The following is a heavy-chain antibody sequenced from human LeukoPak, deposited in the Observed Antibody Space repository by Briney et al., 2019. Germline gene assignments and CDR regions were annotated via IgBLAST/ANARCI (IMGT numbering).Heavy chain of an antibody. CDR3: ARTPPLRFLEWLLWFDY. J-gene: IGHJ4*02. D-gene: IGHD3-3*01. CDR1: GGTFSSYA. V-gene: IGHV1-69*05. Sequence: ASVKVSCKASGGTFSSYAISWVRQAPGQGLEWMGGIIPIFGTANYAQKFQGRVTVTTDESTSTAYMELSSLRSEDTAVYYCARTPPLRFLEWLLWFDYWGQGTLVTVSS. CDR2: IIPIFGTA.